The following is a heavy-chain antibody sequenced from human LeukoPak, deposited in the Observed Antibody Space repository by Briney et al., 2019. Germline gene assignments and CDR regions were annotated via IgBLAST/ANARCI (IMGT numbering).Heavy chain of an antibody. J-gene: IGHJ4*02. D-gene: IGHD3-16*01. CDR1: GGSISSYY. CDR3: ARASALGFEIMIDY. CDR2: IYYSGGT. Sequence: SETLSLTCTVSGGSISSYYWSWIRQPPGKGLEWIGYIYYSGGTNYNPSLKSRVTISVDTSKNQFSLKLSSVTAADTAVYYCARASALGFEIMIDYWGQGTLVTVSS. V-gene: IGHV4-59*01.